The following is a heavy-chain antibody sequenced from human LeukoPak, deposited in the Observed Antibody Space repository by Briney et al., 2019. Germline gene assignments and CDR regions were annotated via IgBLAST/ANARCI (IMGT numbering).Heavy chain of an antibody. CDR2: ISAYNGNT. D-gene: IGHD4-17*01. V-gene: IGHV1-18*01. Sequence: ASVKVSCKASGYTFTSYGISWVRQAPGQGLEWMGWISAYNGNTNYAQKLQGRVTMTTDTSTSTAYMELRSLRSEDTAVYYCARVSYGDYGYYYYMDVWGKGTTVTISS. CDR1: GYTFTSYG. CDR3: ARVSYGDYGYYYYMDV. J-gene: IGHJ6*03.